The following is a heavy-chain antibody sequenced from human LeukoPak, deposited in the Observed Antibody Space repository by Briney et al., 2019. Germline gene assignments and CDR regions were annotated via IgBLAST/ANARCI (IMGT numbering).Heavy chain of an antibody. CDR2: IYWDDDK. CDR1: GFSLSTSGVG. CDR3: AQQSGSYYVIDY. V-gene: IGHV2-5*02. D-gene: IGHD1-26*01. Sequence: SGPTLVKPTQTLTLTCTFSGFSLSTSGVGVGWIRQPPGKALEWLALIYWDDDKRYSPSLKSRLTITKDTSKNQVVLTMTNMDPVDTATYYCAQQSGSYYVIDYWGQGTLVTVSS. J-gene: IGHJ4*02.